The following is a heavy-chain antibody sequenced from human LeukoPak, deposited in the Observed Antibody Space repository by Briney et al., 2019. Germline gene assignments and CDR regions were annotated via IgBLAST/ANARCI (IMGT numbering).Heavy chain of an antibody. CDR1: GYTFTSYG. V-gene: IGHV1-18*01. D-gene: IGHD1-1*01. CDR2: ISAYNGNT. CDR3: ARVKTASTGRPYYSDS. Sequence: ASVKVSCKASGYTFTSYGISWVRQAPGQGLEWVGWISAYNGNTNYAQKLQGRVTMTTDTSTSTAYMELRSLRSDDTAVYYCARVKTASTGRPYYSDSWGQGTLVTVSS. J-gene: IGHJ4*02.